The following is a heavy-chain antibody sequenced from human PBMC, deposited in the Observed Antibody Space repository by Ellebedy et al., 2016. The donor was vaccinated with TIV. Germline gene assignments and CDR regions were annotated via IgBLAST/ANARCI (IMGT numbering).Heavy chain of an antibody. V-gene: IGHV1-69*04. CDR3: ATTVEAVSYYYYGMDV. J-gene: IGHJ6*02. CDR1: GGTFSSYA. Sequence: AASVKVSCKASGGTFSSYAISWVRQAPGQGLEWMGRIITILGIGNYAQKFQERVTITADKSTTTAYMELSSLRSDDTAVYYCATTVEAVSYYYYGMDVWGQGTTVTVSS. D-gene: IGHD4-23*01. CDR2: IITILGIG.